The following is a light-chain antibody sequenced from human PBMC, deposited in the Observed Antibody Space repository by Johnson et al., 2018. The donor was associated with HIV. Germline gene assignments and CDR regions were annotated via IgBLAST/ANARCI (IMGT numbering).Light chain of an antibody. CDR3: GTWDSSLSAA. V-gene: IGLV1-51*02. J-gene: IGLJ1*01. CDR1: SSNIGNNY. Sequence: QSVLTQPPSVSAAPGQKVTISCSGSSSNIGNNYVSWYQQLPGTAPKLLIYENNKRPSGIPDRFSGSKSGTSATLGITGLQTGDEADYYCGTWDSSLSAAFGMGTKVPVL. CDR2: ENN.